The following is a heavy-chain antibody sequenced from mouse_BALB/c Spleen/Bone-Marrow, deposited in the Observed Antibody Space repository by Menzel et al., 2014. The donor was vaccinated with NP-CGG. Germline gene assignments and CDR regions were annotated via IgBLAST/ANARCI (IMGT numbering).Heavy chain of an antibody. CDR1: GYSITSGYY. V-gene: IGHV3-6*02. Sequence: EVKLMESGPGLVKPSQSLSLPCSVTGYSITSGYYWNWIRQFPGNKLEWMGYISYDGSNNYNPSLKNRISITRDTSKNQFFLKLNSVTTEDTATYFCARIITAPLATDYWGQGTSVTVSS. J-gene: IGHJ4*01. CDR2: ISYDGSN. D-gene: IGHD1-2*01. CDR3: ARIITAPLATDY.